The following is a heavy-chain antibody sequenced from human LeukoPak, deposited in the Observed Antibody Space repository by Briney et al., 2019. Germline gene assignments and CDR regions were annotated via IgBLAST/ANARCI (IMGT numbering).Heavy chain of an antibody. CDR3: AREGTRDGYNPFDY. V-gene: IGHV1-18*01. D-gene: IGHD5-24*01. CDR1: GYTFTSYG. J-gene: IGHJ4*02. Sequence: ASVKVTCKASGYTFTSYGISLVRQAPGQGLEWMGWISAYNGNTNYAQKLQGRVTMTTDTSTSTAYMELRSLRSDDTAVYYCAREGTRDGYNPFDYWGQGTLVTVSS. CDR2: ISAYNGNT.